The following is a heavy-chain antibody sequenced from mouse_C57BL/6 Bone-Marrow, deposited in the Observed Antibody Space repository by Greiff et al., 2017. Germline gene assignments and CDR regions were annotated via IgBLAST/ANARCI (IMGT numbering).Heavy chain of an antibody. D-gene: IGHD6-2*01. CDR1: GYTFTSYW. V-gene: IGHV1-61*01. CDR2: IYPSDSET. CDR3: ARCWILSPVMDY. J-gene: IGHJ4*01. Sequence: VQLQQPGAELVRPGSSVKLSCKASGYTFTSYWMDWVKQRPGQGLEWIGKIYPSDSETHYNQKFKDKATLTVDKSSSTAYMQLSSLTSEDSAVYFCARCWILSPVMDYWGQGTSVTVSS.